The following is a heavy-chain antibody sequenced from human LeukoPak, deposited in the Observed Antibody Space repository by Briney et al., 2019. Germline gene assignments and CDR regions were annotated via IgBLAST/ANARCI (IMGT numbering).Heavy chain of an antibody. Sequence: ASVKVSCKASGYTFTGYYMHWVRQAPGQGLEWMGWINPNSGGTNYAQKFQGRVTMTRDTSISTAYMELSRLRSDDTAVYYCARKGRADDFWSGYAIWDYYYMDVWGKGTTVTVSS. CDR2: INPNSGGT. J-gene: IGHJ6*03. D-gene: IGHD3-3*01. V-gene: IGHV1-2*02. CDR3: ARKGRADDFWSGYAIWDYYYMDV. CDR1: GYTFTGYY.